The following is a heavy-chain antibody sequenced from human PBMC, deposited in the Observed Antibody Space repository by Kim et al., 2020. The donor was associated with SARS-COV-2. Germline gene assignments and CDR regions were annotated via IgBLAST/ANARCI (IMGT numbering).Heavy chain of an antibody. Sequence: GGSLRLSCAASGFTFGDYAMHWVRQAPGKGLEWVSGISWNSGSIGYADSVKGRFTISRDNAKNSLYLQMNSLRAEDTALYYCAKDGVGIAVAGTWHWYFDLWGRGTLVTVSS. CDR1: GFTFGDYA. CDR3: AKDGVGIAVAGTWHWYFDL. J-gene: IGHJ2*01. D-gene: IGHD6-19*01. V-gene: IGHV3-9*01. CDR2: ISWNSGSI.